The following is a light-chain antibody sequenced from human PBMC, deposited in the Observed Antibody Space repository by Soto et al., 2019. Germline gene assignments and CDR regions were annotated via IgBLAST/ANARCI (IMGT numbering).Light chain of an antibody. CDR2: KAS. J-gene: IGKJ4*01. CDR3: QHYNSFSLT. Sequence: DIQMTQSPSTLSGSVGDRVTITCRASQTISSWLAWYQQKPGKAPKLLIYKASTLKSGVPSRFSGSGSGTEFTLTISSLQPDDFATYYCQHYNSFSLTFGGGTKVDIK. V-gene: IGKV1-5*03. CDR1: QTISSW.